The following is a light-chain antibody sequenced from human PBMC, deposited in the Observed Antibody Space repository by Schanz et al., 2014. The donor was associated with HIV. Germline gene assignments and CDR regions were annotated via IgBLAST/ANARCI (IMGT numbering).Light chain of an antibody. V-gene: IGKV3-20*01. Sequence: EIVLTQSPGTLSLSPGERVTLSCRASQSVSNRYLAWYQQRPGQAPRLLIYGASSRATGIPDRFSGSGSGTDFTLTISRVEPEDYAVYHCQQYGSLPWTFGQGTKVEVK. CDR1: QSVSNRY. CDR2: GAS. J-gene: IGKJ1*01. CDR3: QQYGSLPWT.